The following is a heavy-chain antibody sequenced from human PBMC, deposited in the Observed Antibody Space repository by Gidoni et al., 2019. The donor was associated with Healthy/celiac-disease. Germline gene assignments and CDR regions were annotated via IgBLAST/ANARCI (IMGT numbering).Heavy chain of an antibody. Sequence: QVQLVESGGGVVQPGRSLRLSCAASGFTFSSYGMHWVRQAPGKGLEWVAVIWYDGSNKYYADSVKGRFTISRDNSKNTLYLQMNSLRAEDTAVYYCAREGLRRAFDYWGQGTLVTVSS. CDR1: GFTFSSYG. CDR3: AREGLRRAFDY. D-gene: IGHD2-8*01. V-gene: IGHV3-33*01. J-gene: IGHJ4*02. CDR2: IWYDGSNK.